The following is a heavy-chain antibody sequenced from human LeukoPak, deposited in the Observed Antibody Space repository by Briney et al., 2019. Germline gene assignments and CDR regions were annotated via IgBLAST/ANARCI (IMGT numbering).Heavy chain of an antibody. CDR2: ISYDGSNK. CDR1: GFTFSSYG. CDR3: AKVVLTTVTTLGDY. V-gene: IGHV3-30*18. Sequence: PGGSLRLSCAASGFTFSSYGMHWVRQAPGKGLEWVAVISYDGSNKYYADSVKGRFTISRDNSKNTLYLQMNSLRAEDTAVYYCAKVVLTTVTTLGDYWGQGTLVTVSS. D-gene: IGHD4-17*01. J-gene: IGHJ4*02.